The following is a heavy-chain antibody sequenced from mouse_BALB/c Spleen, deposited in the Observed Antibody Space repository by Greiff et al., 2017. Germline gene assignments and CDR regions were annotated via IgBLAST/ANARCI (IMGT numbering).Heavy chain of an antibody. V-gene: IGHV1-14*01. CDR3: AKIYYGNYGDAMDY. CDR1: GYTFTSYV. CDR2: INPYNDGT. D-gene: IGHD2-1*01. J-gene: IGHJ4*01. Sequence: QLQESGPELVKPGASVKMSCKASGYTFTSYVMHWVKQKPGQGLEWIGYINPYNDGTKYNEKFKGKATLTSDKSSSTAYMELSSLTSEDSAVYYCAKIYYGNYGDAMDYWGQGTSVTVSS.